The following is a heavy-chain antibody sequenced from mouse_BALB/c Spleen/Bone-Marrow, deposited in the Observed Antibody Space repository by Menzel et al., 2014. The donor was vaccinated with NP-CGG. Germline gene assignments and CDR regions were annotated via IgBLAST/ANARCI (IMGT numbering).Heavy chain of an antibody. V-gene: IGHV3-1*02. Sequence: EVQLQESGPDLVKPSQSLSLTCTVTGYSISSGYSLHWLRQFPGNKLEWMGYIHYNNNTNYNPSLRSRLSITRDSSKNQLYLQVNSLTTEDNATYNCARVYGSREYWGQGTTLTVSS. J-gene: IGHJ2*01. D-gene: IGHD1-1*01. CDR3: ARVYGSREY. CDR1: GYSISSGYS. CDR2: IHYNNNT.